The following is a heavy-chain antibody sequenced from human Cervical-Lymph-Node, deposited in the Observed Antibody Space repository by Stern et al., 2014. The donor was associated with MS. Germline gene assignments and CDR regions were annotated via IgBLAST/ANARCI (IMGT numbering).Heavy chain of an antibody. Sequence: VQLVQSGAEVKQPGSSVKVSCKASGGSFSSYAISWVRQAPGQGLEWMGGILPFLDTPKYAQKFQGRVTITADESTSTAHMELSGLRSGDTAVYYCARTRSKFDGFDPWGQGTLVTVSS. V-gene: IGHV1-69*01. CDR1: GGSFSSYA. CDR2: ILPFLDTP. CDR3: ARTRSKFDGFDP. D-gene: IGHD3-10*02. J-gene: IGHJ5*02.